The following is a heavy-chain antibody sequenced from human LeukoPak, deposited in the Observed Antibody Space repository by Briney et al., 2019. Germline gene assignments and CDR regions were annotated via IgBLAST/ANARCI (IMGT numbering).Heavy chain of an antibody. D-gene: IGHD2-2*01. Sequence: QSGGSLRLSCVASGITFSNYGMHWVRQAPGKGLEGVAGIWYDGSNKHYVDSVKGRFTISRDNSKNTLFLDMNSLRVEDTGVYFCTKRVVPAGSSGGDHYALDVWGQGTTVTVSS. CDR1: GITFSNYG. J-gene: IGHJ6*02. CDR3: TKRVVPAGSSGGDHYALDV. CDR2: IWYDGSNK. V-gene: IGHV3-33*06.